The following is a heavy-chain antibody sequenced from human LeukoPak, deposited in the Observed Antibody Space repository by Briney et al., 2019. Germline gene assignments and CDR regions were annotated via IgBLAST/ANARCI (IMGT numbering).Heavy chain of an antibody. Sequence: ASVKVSCKASGYTFTSYGISWVRQAPGRGLEWMGWISAYNGNTNYAQKLQGRVTMTTDTSTSTAYMELRSLRSDDTAVYYCARESYVWGSYRFLDYWGQGTLVTVSS. CDR1: GYTFTSYG. D-gene: IGHD3-16*02. J-gene: IGHJ4*02. V-gene: IGHV1-18*01. CDR3: ARESYVWGSYRFLDY. CDR2: ISAYNGNT.